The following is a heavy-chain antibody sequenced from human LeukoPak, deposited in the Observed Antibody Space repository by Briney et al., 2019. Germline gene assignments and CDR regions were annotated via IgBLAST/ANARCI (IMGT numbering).Heavy chain of an antibody. CDR1: GFTFSSYE. D-gene: IGHD3-10*01. J-gene: IGHJ4*02. CDR2: ISSSGSTI. Sequence: GGSLRLSCAASGFTFSSYEMNWVRQAPGKGLEWVSYISSSGSTIYYADSVKGRFTISRDNAKNSLYLQMNSLRAEDTAVYYCAKVGIDGSGPFDHWGQGTLVTVSS. V-gene: IGHV3-48*03. CDR3: AKVGIDGSGPFDH.